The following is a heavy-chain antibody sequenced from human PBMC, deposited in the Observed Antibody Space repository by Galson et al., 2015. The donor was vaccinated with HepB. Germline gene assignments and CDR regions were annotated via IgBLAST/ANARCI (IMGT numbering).Heavy chain of an antibody. CDR2: IYHSGNT. CDR1: GGSISSDDYY. CDR3: ARQTRIAIFGDAFDI. J-gene: IGHJ3*02. Sequence: CTVSGGSISSDDYYWSWIRQHPGKGLEYIGYIYHSGNTYFNPSLKSRVTISVDTSKNQFYLNLTSVTAADTTVYYCARQTRIAIFGDAFDIWGQGTMVTVSS. D-gene: IGHD3-3*01. V-gene: IGHV4-30-4*08.